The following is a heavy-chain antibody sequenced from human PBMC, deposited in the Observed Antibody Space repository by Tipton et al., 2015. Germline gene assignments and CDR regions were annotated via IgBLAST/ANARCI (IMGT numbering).Heavy chain of an antibody. CDR3: ARGGNNWFDP. CDR2: IYYSGST. CDR1: GGSINTYY. J-gene: IGHJ5*02. Sequence: LRLSCTVSGGSINTYYWSWIRQPPGEGLEWIGNIYYSGSTNYNPSLKSRVTISVDTSKNQFSLNLSSVAAADTAVYYCARGGNNWFDPWGQGTLVTVSS. V-gene: IGHV4-59*01. D-gene: IGHD2-15*01.